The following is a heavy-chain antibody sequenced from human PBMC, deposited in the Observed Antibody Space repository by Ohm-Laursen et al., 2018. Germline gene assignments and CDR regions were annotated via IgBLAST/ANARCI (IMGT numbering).Heavy chain of an antibody. CDR1: GFTFSSYW. CDR2: IKQDGSEK. J-gene: IGHJ2*01. V-gene: IGHV3-7*01. CDR3: ARDGVSGYDWYFDL. Sequence: SLRLSCTASGFTFSSYWMSWVRQAPGKGLEWVANIKQDGSEKYYVDSVKGRFSISRDYAKNSLYLQMNSLRAEDTAVYYCARDGVSGYDWYFDLWGRGTLVTVSP. D-gene: IGHD5-12*01.